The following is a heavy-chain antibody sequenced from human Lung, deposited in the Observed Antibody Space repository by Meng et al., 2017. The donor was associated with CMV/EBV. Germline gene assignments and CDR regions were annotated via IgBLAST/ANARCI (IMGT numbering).Heavy chain of an antibody. CDR1: GFTFSSYA. D-gene: IGHD1-1*01. V-gene: IGHV3-30*14. CDR3: ARVVRHLWANYYFDY. CDR2: ISYDGSNK. J-gene: IGHJ4*02. Sequence: SCEVSGFTFSSYAMHWVRQAPGKGLEWVAVISYDGSNKYYADSVKGRFTISRDNSKNTLYLQMSSLRPEDTAVYFCARVVRHLWANYYFDYWGQGTXVTVSS.